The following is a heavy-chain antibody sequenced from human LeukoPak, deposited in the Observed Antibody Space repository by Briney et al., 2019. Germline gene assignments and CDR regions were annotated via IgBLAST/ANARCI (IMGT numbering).Heavy chain of an antibody. J-gene: IGHJ5*02. CDR2: XDLEDGET. CDR3: ARGYYYDSSGYYRGWFDP. V-gene: IGHV1-24*01. Sequence: KVXCKVSGXXLXXLSXHWVRQXPXKGLEXMGGXDLEDGETIYAQKFQGRVTMTEDTSTDIAYMELSSLRSEDTAVYYCARGYYYDSSGYYRGWFDPWGQGTLVTVSS. CDR1: GXXLXXLS. D-gene: IGHD3-22*01.